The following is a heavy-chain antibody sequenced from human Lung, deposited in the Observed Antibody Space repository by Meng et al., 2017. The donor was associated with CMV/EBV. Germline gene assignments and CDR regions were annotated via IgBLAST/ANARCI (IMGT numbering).Heavy chain of an antibody. V-gene: IGHV3-7*01. J-gene: IGHJ3*02. D-gene: IGHD2-2*01. CDR2: IKEDGSVK. CDR3: ASDQGSCITTSCRGGAFDI. CDR1: GITFSSNW. Sequence: GGSLRLSCVASGITFSSNWMSWVRQAPGKGLEWVSNIKEDGSVKYYLDSVRGRFTISRDNAKKSLYLQMNSLRAEDTAFYYCASDQGSCITTSCRGGAFDIGVQGTXVTVSS.